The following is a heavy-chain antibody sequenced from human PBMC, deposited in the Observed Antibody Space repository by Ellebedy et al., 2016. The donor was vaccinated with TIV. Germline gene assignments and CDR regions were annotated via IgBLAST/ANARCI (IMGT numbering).Heavy chain of an antibody. D-gene: IGHD3-10*01. CDR1: GFSFNNAW. CDR3: ARVGKRGYYYRDV. Sequence: GESLKISXAASGFSFNNAWMSWVRQAPGKGLEWVSVIYSGGSTYYADSVKGRFSISRDNSKNTLYLQINTLRAEDTAVYYCARVGKRGYYYRDVWGKGATVTVSS. CDR2: IYSGGST. J-gene: IGHJ6*03. V-gene: IGHV3-53*01.